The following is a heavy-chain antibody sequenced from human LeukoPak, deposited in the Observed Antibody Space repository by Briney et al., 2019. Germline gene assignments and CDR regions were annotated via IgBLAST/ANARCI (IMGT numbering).Heavy chain of an antibody. Sequence: GGSLRLSCAASGFTFRTYWMSWVRQAPGKGLEWVANIKQDGSDKNYVDSVKGRFTISRDNSKNILYLQMNSLRADDTAVYYCAKDGNYFDSSGYLIPFDYWGQGTLVTVSS. CDR1: GFTFRTYW. V-gene: IGHV3-7*03. J-gene: IGHJ4*02. CDR3: AKDGNYFDSSGYLIPFDY. CDR2: IKQDGSDK. D-gene: IGHD3-22*01.